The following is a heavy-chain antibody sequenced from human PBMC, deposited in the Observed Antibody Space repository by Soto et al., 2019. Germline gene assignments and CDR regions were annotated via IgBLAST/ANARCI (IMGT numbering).Heavy chain of an antibody. J-gene: IGHJ6*02. V-gene: IGHV1-58*01. D-gene: IGHD3-3*01. Sequence: ASVKVSCKVSGLTFTSSAVQWVRQARGQRLEWIGWIVVGSGNTNYAQKFQERVTITRDMSTSTAYMELSSLRSEDTAVYYCAAGTGGTYYDFWSGQPDYYYGMDVWGQGTTVTVSS. CDR2: IVVGSGNT. CDR3: AAGTGGTYYDFWSGQPDYYYGMDV. CDR1: GLTFTSSA.